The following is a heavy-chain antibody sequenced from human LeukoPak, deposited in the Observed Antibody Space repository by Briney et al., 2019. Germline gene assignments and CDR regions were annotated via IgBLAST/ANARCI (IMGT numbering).Heavy chain of an antibody. CDR2: FDPEHGET. CDR3: ATGRLYYDRRGYYENDAFDT. V-gene: IGHV1-24*01. J-gene: IGHJ3*02. CDR1: GYTFTSYY. Sequence: GASVKVSCKASGYTFTSYYMHWVRQAPGKGLEWMGGFDPEHGETIYARKFQGRVTMTEGTSTDTAYMELSSLRSEDTAVYYCATGRLYYDRRGYYENDAFDTWGQGTMVTVSS. D-gene: IGHD3-22*01.